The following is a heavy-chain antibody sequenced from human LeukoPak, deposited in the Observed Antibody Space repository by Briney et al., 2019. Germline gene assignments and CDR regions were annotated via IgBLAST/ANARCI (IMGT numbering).Heavy chain of an antibody. CDR1: GYNFNSYG. CDR2: ITAGNGNT. Sequence: ASVKVSCKASGYNFNSYGIGWVRQAPRQGLDWMGWITAGNGNTNYAQKVQGRVTMTTDTSTSTAYMELRSLRSDDTAVYFCARDLARGYSYGYNAFDIWGQGTMVTVSS. D-gene: IGHD5-18*01. CDR3: ARDLARGYSYGYNAFDI. J-gene: IGHJ3*02. V-gene: IGHV1-18*01.